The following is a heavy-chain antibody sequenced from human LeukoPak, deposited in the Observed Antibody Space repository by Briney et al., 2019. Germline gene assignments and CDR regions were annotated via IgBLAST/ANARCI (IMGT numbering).Heavy chain of an antibody. CDR2: ISWNSGSI. V-gene: IGHV3-9*01. D-gene: IGHD6-13*01. CDR3: ARVEEQQDAFDI. CDR1: GFTFDDYA. Sequence: GRSLRLSCAASGFTFDDYAMHWVRQAPGKGLEWVSGISWNSGSIGYADSVKGRFTISRDNAKNSLYLQMNSLRAEDTAVYYCARVEEQQDAFDIWGQGTMVTVSS. J-gene: IGHJ3*02.